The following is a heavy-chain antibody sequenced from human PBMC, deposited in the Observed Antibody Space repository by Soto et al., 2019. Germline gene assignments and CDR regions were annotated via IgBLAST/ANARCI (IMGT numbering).Heavy chain of an antibody. J-gene: IGHJ3*02. D-gene: IGHD6-13*01. Sequence: LRLSCAASGFTVSSNYMSWVRQAPGKGLEWVSVIYSGGSTYYADSVKGRFTISRDNSKNTLYLQMNSLRAEDTAVYYCARDGGRSSSWYDAFDIWGQGTMVTVSS. V-gene: IGHV3-66*01. CDR2: IYSGGST. CDR1: GFTVSSNY. CDR3: ARDGGRSSSWYDAFDI.